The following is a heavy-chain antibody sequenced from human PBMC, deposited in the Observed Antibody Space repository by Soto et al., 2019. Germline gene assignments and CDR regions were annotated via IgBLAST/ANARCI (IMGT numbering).Heavy chain of an antibody. CDR2: INPSGGST. D-gene: IGHD6-19*01. CDR1: GGTFSSYA. V-gene: IGHV1-46*01. Sequence: ASVKVSCKXSGGTFSSYAISWVRQAPGQGLEWMGIINPSGGSTSYAQKFQGRVTMTRDTSTSTVYMELSSLRSEDTAVYYCARDGRSSYSSAWYYFDYWGQGTLVTVSS. J-gene: IGHJ4*02. CDR3: ARDGRSSYSSAWYYFDY.